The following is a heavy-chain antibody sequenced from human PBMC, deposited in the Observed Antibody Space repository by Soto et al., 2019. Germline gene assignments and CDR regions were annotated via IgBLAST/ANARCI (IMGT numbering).Heavy chain of an antibody. CDR1: GGSISSSSYY. V-gene: IGHV4-39*07. CDR2: IYYSGST. J-gene: IGHJ6*02. Sequence: PSETLSLTCTVSGGSISSSSYYWGWIRQPPGKGLEWIGSIYYSGSTYYNPSLRSRVTISVDTSKNQFSLKLSSLRSEDTAVYYCARGDPLAYYYGMDVWGQGTTVTVSS. CDR3: ARGDPLAYYYGMDV. D-gene: IGHD6-6*01.